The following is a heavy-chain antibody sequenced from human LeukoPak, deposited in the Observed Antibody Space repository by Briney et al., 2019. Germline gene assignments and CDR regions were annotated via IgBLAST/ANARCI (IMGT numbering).Heavy chain of an antibody. J-gene: IGHJ4*02. V-gene: IGHV3-53*05. CDR2: INAADTT. CDR1: GFTVSSIY. D-gene: IGHD6-19*01. CDR3: AKSSSGWYGGFDY. Sequence: GGSLRLSCAASGFTVSSIYMSWFRQAPGKGLEWVSLINAADTTFYADSVRGRFTISRDNSKNTLYLQMNSLRAEDTAVYYCAKSSSGWYGGFDYWGQGTLVTVSS.